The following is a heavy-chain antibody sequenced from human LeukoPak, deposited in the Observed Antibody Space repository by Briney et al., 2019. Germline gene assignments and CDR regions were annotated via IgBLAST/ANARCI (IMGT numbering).Heavy chain of an antibody. CDR2: IKQDGSEK. CDR1: GFTFSSYW. D-gene: IGHD3-16*01. V-gene: IGHV3-7*01. CDR3: ARAYIMITFGGADY. Sequence: PGGSLRLSCAASGFTFSSYWMSWVRQAPGKGLEWVANIKQDGSEKYYVDSVKGRFTISRDNAKNSLYLQMNSLRAEDTAVYYCARAYIMITFGGADYWGQGTLVTVSS. J-gene: IGHJ4*02.